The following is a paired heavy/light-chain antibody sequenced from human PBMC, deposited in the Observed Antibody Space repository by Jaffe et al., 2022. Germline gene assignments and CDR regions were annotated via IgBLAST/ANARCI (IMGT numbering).Light chain of an antibody. CDR3: CSYAGSNGV. Sequence: QSALTQPRSVSGSPGQSVTISCTGTSSDVGGYNYVSWYQQHPGKAPKLMIYDVSKRPSGVPDRFSGSKSGNTASLTISGLQAEDEADYYCCSYAGSNGVFGTGTKVTVL. V-gene: IGLV2-11*01. CDR1: SSDVGGYNY. J-gene: IGLJ1*01. CDR2: DVS.
Heavy chain of an antibody. Sequence: EVQLVESGGGLVKPGGSLRLSCAASGFTFSSYSMNWVRQAPGKGLEWVSSISSSSSYIYYADSVKGRFTISRDNAKNSLYLQMNSLRAEDTAVYYCARPYCSGGSCYLVDSDAFDIWGQGTMVTVSS. CDR3: ARPYCSGGSCYLVDSDAFDI. V-gene: IGHV3-21*01. J-gene: IGHJ3*02. D-gene: IGHD2-15*01. CDR2: ISSSSSYI. CDR1: GFTFSSYS.